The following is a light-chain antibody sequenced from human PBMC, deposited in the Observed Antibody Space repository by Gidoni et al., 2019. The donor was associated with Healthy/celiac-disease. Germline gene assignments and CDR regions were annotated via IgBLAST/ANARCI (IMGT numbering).Light chain of an antibody. CDR3: NSRDSSGNQVV. CDR1: SLRSYD. J-gene: IGLJ2*01. Sequence: SSELTPDPAVSVALGQTVRITCQGDSLRSYDASWYQQKPGQAPVLVIYGKNNRPAGIPDRFSGASSGNTASLTITGAQAEDGADYYGNSRDSSGNQVVFGGGTKLTVL. V-gene: IGLV3-19*01. CDR2: GKN.